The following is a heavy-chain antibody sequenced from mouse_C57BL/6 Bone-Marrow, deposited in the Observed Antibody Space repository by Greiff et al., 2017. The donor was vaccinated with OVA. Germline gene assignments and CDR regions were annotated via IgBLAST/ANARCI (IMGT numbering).Heavy chain of an antibody. CDR3: TTYRY. Sequence: VQLQQSGAELVRPGASVKLSCTASGFNITDDYMHWVKERPEQGLEWIGWIDPENGDTEYASKFQGKATITADTSSKTVYLHLSSLTSEDTSVYSCTTYRYWGRGTAITVSS. CDR1: GFNITDDY. CDR2: IDPENGDT. V-gene: IGHV14-4*01. J-gene: IGHJ2*01.